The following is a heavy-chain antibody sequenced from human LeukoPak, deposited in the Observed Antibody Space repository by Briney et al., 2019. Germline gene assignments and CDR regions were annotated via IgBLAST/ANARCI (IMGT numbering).Heavy chain of an antibody. J-gene: IGHJ4*02. CDR3: GWYSGSYPDY. CDR1: GFTFSSYA. V-gene: IGHV3-30*04. CDR2: ISYDGSNK. D-gene: IGHD1-26*01. Sequence: GGSLRLSCAASGFTFSSYAMHWVRQAPGKGLEWVAVISYDGSNKYYADSVKGRFTISRDNAKNTLYLQMNSLRVEDTAVYYCGWYSGSYPDYWGQGILVTVSS.